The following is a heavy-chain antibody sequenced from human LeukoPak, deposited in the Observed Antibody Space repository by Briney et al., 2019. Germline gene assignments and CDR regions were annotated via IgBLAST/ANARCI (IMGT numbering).Heavy chain of an antibody. V-gene: IGHV3-21*01. CDR3: ARDRIAAAGNSPFNTNLFPT. Sequence: GGSLRLSCAASGFTFSSYAMNWVRQAPGKGLEWVSSISSSSSYIYYADSVKGRFTISRDNAKNSLYLQMNSLRAEDTAVYYCARDRIAAAGNSPFNTNLFPTWGQGTLVTVSS. CDR2: ISSSSSYI. D-gene: IGHD6-13*01. J-gene: IGHJ5*02. CDR1: GFTFSSYA.